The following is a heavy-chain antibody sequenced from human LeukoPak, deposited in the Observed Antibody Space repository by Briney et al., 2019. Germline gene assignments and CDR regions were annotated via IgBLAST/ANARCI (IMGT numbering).Heavy chain of an antibody. Sequence: PGGSLRLSCAASGFTFSSYDMHWVRQAPGKGLEWVSALSRSSDSTFYAGSVKGRFTVSRDNSKNTLYLQMNSLRVEDTAIYYCARSYCADECFPYYLDYWGQGTLVTVSS. CDR2: LSRSSDST. V-gene: IGHV3-23*01. D-gene: IGHD2-21*01. CDR3: ARSYCADECFPYYLDY. CDR1: GFTFSSYD. J-gene: IGHJ4*02.